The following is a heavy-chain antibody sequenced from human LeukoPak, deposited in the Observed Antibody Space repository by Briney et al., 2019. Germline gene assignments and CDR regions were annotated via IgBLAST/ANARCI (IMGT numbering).Heavy chain of an antibody. D-gene: IGHD3-22*01. CDR1: GGTFSSYA. CDR3: ASHYYDSSGYYYGFDY. CDR2: IIPIFGTA. V-gene: IGHV1-69*13. J-gene: IGHJ4*02. Sequence: ASVKVSCKASGGTFSSYAISWVRQAPGQGLEWMGGIIPIFGTANYAQKFRGRVTITADESTSTAYMELSSLRSEDTAVYYCASHYYDSSGYYYGFDYWGQGTLVTVSS.